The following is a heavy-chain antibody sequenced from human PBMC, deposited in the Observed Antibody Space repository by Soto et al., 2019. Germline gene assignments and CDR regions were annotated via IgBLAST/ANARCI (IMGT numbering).Heavy chain of an antibody. V-gene: IGHV3-23*01. D-gene: IGHD3-3*01. CDR2: ISGSGGST. CDR3: AKAPTNLRFLVWLPSNYPYYYYGMDV. J-gene: IGHJ6*02. CDR1: GFTFSSYA. Sequence: GGSLRLSCAASGFTFSSYAMSWVRQAPGKGLEWVSAISGSGGSTYYADSVKGRFTISRDNSKNTLYLQMNSLRAEDTAVYYCAKAPTNLRFLVWLPSNYPYYYYGMDVWGQGNKLPSP.